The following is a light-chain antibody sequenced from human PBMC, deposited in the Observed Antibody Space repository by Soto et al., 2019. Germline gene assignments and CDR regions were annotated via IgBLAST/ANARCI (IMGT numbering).Light chain of an antibody. CDR3: LQHNNYPTWT. CDR1: QGIRND. J-gene: IGKJ1*01. V-gene: IGKV1-17*01. CDR2: SAS. Sequence: DIQMTQSPSSLAASVADRVTITCRASQGIRNDLGWYQQKPGKAPKRLIYSASSLQSGVPSRFIGSGSGTEFTLTISSLQSEDFPTYYSLQHNNYPTWTFGQGTKVSI.